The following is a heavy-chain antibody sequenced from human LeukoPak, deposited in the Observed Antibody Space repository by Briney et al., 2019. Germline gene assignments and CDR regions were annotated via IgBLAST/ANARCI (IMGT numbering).Heavy chain of an antibody. Sequence: SETLSLTCAVSGGSISSGGYSWSWIRQPPGKGLEWIGYIYCSGSTNYNPSLKSRVTISVDTSKNQFSLKLSSVTAADTAVYYCARLRFLEWVTMDVWGKGTTVTVSS. J-gene: IGHJ6*03. CDR1: GGSISSGGYS. CDR3: ARLRFLEWVTMDV. CDR2: IYCSGST. D-gene: IGHD3-3*01. V-gene: IGHV4-61*08.